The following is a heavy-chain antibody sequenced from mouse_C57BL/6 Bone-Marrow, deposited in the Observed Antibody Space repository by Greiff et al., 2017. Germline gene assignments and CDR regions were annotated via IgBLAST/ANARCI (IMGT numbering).Heavy chain of an antibody. Sequence: VQLQQSGAELVRPGASVKLSCTASGFNIKDDYIHWVKQRPEQGLEWIGWIDPEIGDTEYASKFQGKATITSDTSSNTAYLQRSSLTSEDTAVYDCSSLDGNYFDFWGQGTPLTVAS. CDR1: GFNIKDDY. CDR3: SSLDGNYFDF. D-gene: IGHD2-1*01. CDR2: IDPEIGDT. V-gene: IGHV14-4*01. J-gene: IGHJ2*01.